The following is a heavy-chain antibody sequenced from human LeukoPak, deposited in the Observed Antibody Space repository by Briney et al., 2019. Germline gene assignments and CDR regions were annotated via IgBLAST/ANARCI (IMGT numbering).Heavy chain of an antibody. J-gene: IGHJ4*02. V-gene: IGHV4-34*01. D-gene: IGHD3-10*01. CDR1: GGSFSGYY. Sequence: PSETLSLTCAVYGGSFSGYYWSWIRQPPGKGLEWIGEINHSGSTNYNPSLKSRVTISVDTSKNQFSLKLSSVTAADTAVYYCARGRRMVRGQLDYWGQGTLVTVSS. CDR3: ARGRRMVRGQLDY. CDR2: INHSGST.